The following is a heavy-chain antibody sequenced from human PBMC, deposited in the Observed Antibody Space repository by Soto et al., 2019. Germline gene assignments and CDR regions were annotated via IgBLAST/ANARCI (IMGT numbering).Heavy chain of an antibody. CDR2: ISGSGGST. J-gene: IGHJ4*02. D-gene: IGHD2-2*01. CDR3: AKEPGYCSSVSCPSLYYFDY. CDR1: GFTFSSYA. Sequence: SGGSLRLSCAASGFTFSSYAMSWVRQALGKGLEWVSGISGSGGSTYYADSVKGRFTISRDNSKNTLFLQMNSLRAEDTAVYYCAKEPGYCSSVSCPSLYYFDYWGQGTPVTVSS. V-gene: IGHV3-23*01.